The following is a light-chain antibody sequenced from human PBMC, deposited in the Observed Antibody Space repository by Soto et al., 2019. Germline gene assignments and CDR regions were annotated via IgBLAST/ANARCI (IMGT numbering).Light chain of an antibody. Sequence: ENVLTQSPGTLSLSPGERATLSCRASQSVSSSYLAWYQQKPGQAPRLPIHGASNRATGIPDRFSGSGSGTDFTLTISRLEPEDFALYYCQQYSGSPRTFGQGTKVDI. V-gene: IGKV3-20*01. CDR3: QQYSGSPRT. CDR1: QSVSSSY. J-gene: IGKJ1*01. CDR2: GAS.